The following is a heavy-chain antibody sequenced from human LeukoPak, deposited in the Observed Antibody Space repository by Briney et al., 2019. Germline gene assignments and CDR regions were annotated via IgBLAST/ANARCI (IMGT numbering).Heavy chain of an antibody. CDR3: AKEAGYCSGGSCPYYFDY. Sequence: PGRSLRLSCAASGFTFSSYGMHWVRQAPGKGLEWVAVIWYDGSNKYYADSVKGRLTISRDNSKNTLYLQMNSLRAEDTAVYYCAKEAGYCSGGSCPYYFDYWGQGTLVTVSS. V-gene: IGHV3-33*06. D-gene: IGHD2-15*01. CDR1: GFTFSSYG. J-gene: IGHJ4*02. CDR2: IWYDGSNK.